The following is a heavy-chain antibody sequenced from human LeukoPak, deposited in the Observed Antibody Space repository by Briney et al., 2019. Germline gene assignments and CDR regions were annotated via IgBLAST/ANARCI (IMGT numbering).Heavy chain of an antibody. V-gene: IGHV1-2*02. CDR2: INPNSGGT. CDR1: GYTFTGYY. Sequence: ASVKVSCKASGYTFTGYYMHWVRQAPGQGLEWMGWINPNSGGTNYAQKFQGRVTMTRDTSISTAYMELSRLRSDDTAVYYCARAPGRSKRVWFGELLPYWGQGTLVTVSS. CDR3: ARAPGRSKRVWFGELLPY. D-gene: IGHD3-10*01. J-gene: IGHJ4*02.